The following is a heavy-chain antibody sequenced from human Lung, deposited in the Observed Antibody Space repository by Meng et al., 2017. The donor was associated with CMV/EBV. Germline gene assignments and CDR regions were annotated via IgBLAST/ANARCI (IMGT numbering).Heavy chain of an antibody. J-gene: IGHJ4*02. CDR1: GGSFSGYY. Sequence: SETLSLTXAVYGGSFSGYYWSWIRQPPGKGLEWIGEINHSGSTNYNPSLKSRVTISVDTSKNQFSLKLSSVTAAETAVYYCARRRIGYCSSTSCLNFDYWGQGTLVTVSS. V-gene: IGHV4-34*01. D-gene: IGHD2-2*01. CDR2: INHSGST. CDR3: ARRRIGYCSSTSCLNFDY.